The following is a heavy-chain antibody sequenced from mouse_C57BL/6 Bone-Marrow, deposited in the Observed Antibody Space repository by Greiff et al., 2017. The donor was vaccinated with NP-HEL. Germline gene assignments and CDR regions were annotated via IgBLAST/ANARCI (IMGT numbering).Heavy chain of an antibody. J-gene: IGHJ4*01. CDR1: GFNIKDDY. V-gene: IGHV14-4*01. D-gene: IGHD2-12*01. CDR2: IDPENGDT. CDR3: TTLRGYAMDY. Sequence: DVKLVESGAELVRPGASVKLSCTASGFNIKDDYMHWVKQRPEQGLEWIGWIDPENGDTEYASKFQGKATITADTSSNTAYLQLSSLTSEDTAVYYCTTLRGYAMDYWGQGTSVTVSS.